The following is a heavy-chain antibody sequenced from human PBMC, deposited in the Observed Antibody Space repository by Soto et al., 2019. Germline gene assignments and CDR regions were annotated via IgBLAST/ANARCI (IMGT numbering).Heavy chain of an antibody. D-gene: IGHD3-16*01. V-gene: IGHV3-48*02. CDR3: ASGDMITFGGVIAS. CDR2: ISSSSSTI. CDR1: GFTFSSYS. Sequence: EVQLVESGGGLVQPGGSLRLSCAASGFTFSSYSMNWVRQAPGKGLEWVSYISSSSSTIYYADSVKGRFTISRDNAKNSLYLQMNSLRDEDTAVYYCASGDMITFGGVIASWGQGTLVTVSS. J-gene: IGHJ5*01.